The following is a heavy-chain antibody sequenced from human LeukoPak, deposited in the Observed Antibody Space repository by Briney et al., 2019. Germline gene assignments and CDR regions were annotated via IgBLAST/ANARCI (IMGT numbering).Heavy chain of an antibody. J-gene: IGHJ4*02. CDR2: ISWNSGSI. V-gene: IGHV3-9*01. CDR1: GFTFDDYA. Sequence: GRSLRLSCAASGFTFDDYAMHWVRQAPREGLEWVSGISWNSGSIGYADSVKGRFTISRDNAKNSLYLQMNSLRAEDTALYYCAKDRGFEGVPAAHFDYWGQGTLVTVSS. D-gene: IGHD2-2*01. CDR3: AKDRGFEGVPAAHFDY.